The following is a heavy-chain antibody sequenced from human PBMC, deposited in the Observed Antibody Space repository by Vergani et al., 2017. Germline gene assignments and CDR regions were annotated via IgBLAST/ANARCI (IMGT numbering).Heavy chain of an antibody. CDR2: IYSRGT. CDR1: GASISGGGYY. D-gene: IGHD1-26*01. J-gene: IGHJ4*02. V-gene: IGHV4-61*02. CDR3: VRELGASLGAYFDD. Sequence: QVHLQESGPGLVKPSQTLSLTCTVSGASISGGGYYWSWIRQPAGKGLEWIGRIYSRGTEYNPSLKSRVAVSINTSKSQFSLKLTSVTAADAAMYYCVRELGASLGAYFDDWGQGALVSVSS.